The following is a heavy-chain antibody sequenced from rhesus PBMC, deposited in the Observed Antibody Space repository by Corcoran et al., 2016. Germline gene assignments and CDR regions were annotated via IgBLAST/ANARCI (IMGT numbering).Heavy chain of an antibody. J-gene: IGHJ5-1*01. V-gene: IGHV4-80*01. CDR2: INGNSGST. CDR3: ARRGYSGYSIYNRFDV. Sequence: QVQLQESGPGLVTPSETLSLTCAVSGASISRYWCNWIRKPPGKGLEGIGEINGNSGSTNYNPSLKSRVTISKDASKNQFSLKLSSVTAADTAVYYCARRGYSGYSIYNRFDVWGPGVLVTVSS. CDR1: GASISRYW. D-gene: IGHD5-30*01.